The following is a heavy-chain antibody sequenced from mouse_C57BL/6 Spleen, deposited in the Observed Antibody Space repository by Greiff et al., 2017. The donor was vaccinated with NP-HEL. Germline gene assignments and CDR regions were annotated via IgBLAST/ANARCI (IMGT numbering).Heavy chain of an antibody. CDR2: ISSGGDYI. V-gene: IGHV5-9-1*02. CDR1: GFTFSSYA. CDR3: TRAITTVVDPYWYFDV. J-gene: IGHJ1*03. Sequence: EVKLMESGEGLVKPGGSLKLSCAASGFTFSSYAMSWVRQTPEKRLEWVAYISSGGDYIYYADTVKGRFTISRDNARNTLYLQMSSLKSEDTAMYDCTRAITTVVDPYWYFDVWGTGTTVTVSS. D-gene: IGHD1-1*01.